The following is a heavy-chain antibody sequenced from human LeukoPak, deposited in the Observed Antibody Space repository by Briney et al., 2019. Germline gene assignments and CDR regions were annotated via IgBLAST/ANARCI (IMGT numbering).Heavy chain of an antibody. CDR3: AKSQSGWYSFDY. J-gene: IGHJ4*02. CDR2: ISGSGGST. D-gene: IGHD6-19*01. CDR1: GFTFGDYA. Sequence: PGGSLRLSCRASGFTFGDYATSWVRQAPGKGLEWVSAISGSGGSTYYADSVKGRFTISRDSSKNTLYLQMNSLRAEDTAVYYCAKSQSGWYSFDYWGQGALVTVSS. V-gene: IGHV3-23*01.